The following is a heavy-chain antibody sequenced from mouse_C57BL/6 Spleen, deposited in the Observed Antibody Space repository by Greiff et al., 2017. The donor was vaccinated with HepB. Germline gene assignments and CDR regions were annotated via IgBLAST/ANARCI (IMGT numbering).Heavy chain of an antibody. J-gene: IGHJ4*01. Sequence: QVQLQQSGAELARPGASVKLSCKASGYTFTSYGISWVKQRTGQGLEWIGEIYPRSGNTYYNEKFKGKATLTADKSSSTVYMELRSLTSEDSAVYFCARSTVSSGYYYAMDYWGQGTSVTVSS. CDR2: IYPRSGNT. D-gene: IGHD3-2*02. V-gene: IGHV1-81*01. CDR3: ARSTVSSGYYYAMDY. CDR1: GYTFTSYG.